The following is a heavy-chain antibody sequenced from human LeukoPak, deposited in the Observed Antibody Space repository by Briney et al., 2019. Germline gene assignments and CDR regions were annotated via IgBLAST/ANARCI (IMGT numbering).Heavy chain of an antibody. CDR2: IHSGGST. Sequence: GGSLRLSCAASGFTVSSNYISWVRQAPGKGLEWVSVIHSGGSTYYADSVKGRFTISTDDSKNTLYLQTNSLRAEDTAVYYCARGRWLGQGDYWGQGTLVTVSS. CDR1: GFTVSSNY. D-gene: IGHD6-19*01. J-gene: IGHJ4*02. CDR3: ARGRWLGQGDY. V-gene: IGHV3-66*01.